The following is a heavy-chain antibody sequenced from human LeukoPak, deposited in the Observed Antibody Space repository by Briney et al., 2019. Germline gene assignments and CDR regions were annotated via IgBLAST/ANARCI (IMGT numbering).Heavy chain of an antibody. D-gene: IGHD2/OR15-2a*01. CDR3: VKDLRSDFMGVLSRYLSY. J-gene: IGHJ4*02. CDR1: GFTFSSFA. V-gene: IGHV3-64D*09. Sequence: GSLRLSCSASGFTFSSFAMHWVRQAPGKGLEYVAAISRNGGSTYYADSVKGRFTISRDNSKSTLYLQMSSLRAEDTAVYLCVKDLRSDFMGVLSRYLSYWGQGALVTVSS. CDR2: ISRNGGST.